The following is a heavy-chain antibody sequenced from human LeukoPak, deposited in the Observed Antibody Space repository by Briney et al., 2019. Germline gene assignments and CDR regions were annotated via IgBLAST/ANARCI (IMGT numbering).Heavy chain of an antibody. CDR2: MNPDSGHT. D-gene: IGHD6-19*01. J-gene: IGHJ6*03. V-gene: IGHV1-8*02. CDR3: ARVDAVVEAVGHNHYYYMDV. Sequence: ASVKVSCKASGYTFTSYYMHWVRQAPGQGLEWMGWMNPDSGHTVYAPKFQGRVTMSRNSPISTAYMELNSLRSEDTAVYYCARVDAVVEAVGHNHYYYMDVWGKGTTVIISS. CDR1: GYTFTSYY.